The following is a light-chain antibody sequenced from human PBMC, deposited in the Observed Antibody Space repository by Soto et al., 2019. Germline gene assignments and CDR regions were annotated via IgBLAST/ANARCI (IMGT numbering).Light chain of an antibody. Sequence: DIQMTQSPSSLSASVVDIVTITFQSSQDISNYLNWYQQEPGKAPKLLIYKASTLKSGVPSRLSGSGSGTEFTLTISSLQPDDFATYYCQQYNSYSTFGQGTKVDIK. CDR1: QDISNY. V-gene: IGKV1-5*03. CDR3: QQYNSYST. CDR2: KAS. J-gene: IGKJ1*01.